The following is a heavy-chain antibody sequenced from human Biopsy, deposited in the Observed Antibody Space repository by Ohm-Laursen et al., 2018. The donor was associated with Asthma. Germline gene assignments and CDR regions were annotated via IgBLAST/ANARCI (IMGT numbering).Heavy chain of an antibody. Sequence: LSCAASGFTFSSYAMSWIRQSPGKGLEWTGETNERGVTNNNPSLKSRVIISIDTYWNRVSLKLTSVTAADTAVYYCARGPELDVWGQGTTVTVSS. CDR3: ARGPELDV. J-gene: IGHJ6*02. CDR2: TNERGVT. V-gene: IGHV4-34*01. CDR1: GFTFSSYA.